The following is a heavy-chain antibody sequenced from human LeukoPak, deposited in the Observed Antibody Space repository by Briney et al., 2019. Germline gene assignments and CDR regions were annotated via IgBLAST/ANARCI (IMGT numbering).Heavy chain of an antibody. CDR1: DDSVSTRNYY. D-gene: IGHD1-1*01. CDR3: ARSATGGELNWLDP. Sequence: SETLPLTCTVSDDSVSTRNYYWNWIRQPAGKGLEWIGRIFTSGSTNYSPSLKGRVAISLDKSRNQFSLKMTSLTAADTAVYFCARSATGGELNWLDPWGQGTLVTVSS. CDR2: IFTSGST. J-gene: IGHJ5*02. V-gene: IGHV4-4*07.